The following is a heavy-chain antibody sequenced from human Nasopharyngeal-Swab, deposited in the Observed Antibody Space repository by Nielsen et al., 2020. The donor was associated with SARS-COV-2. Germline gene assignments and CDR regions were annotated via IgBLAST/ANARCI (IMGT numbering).Heavy chain of an antibody. D-gene: IGHD1-1*01. V-gene: IGHV2-26*01. CDR1: GFSLSNARMG. CDR2: IFSNDEK. CDR3: ARIRSNHFPTDYYYYGMDV. J-gene: IGHJ6*02. Sequence: SGPTLVKPTETLTPTCTVSGFSLSNARMGVRWIRQPPGKALEWLAHIFSNDEKSYSTSLKSRLTISKDTSKSQVVLTMTNMDPVDTATYYCARIRSNHFPTDYYYYGMDVWGQGTTVTVSS.